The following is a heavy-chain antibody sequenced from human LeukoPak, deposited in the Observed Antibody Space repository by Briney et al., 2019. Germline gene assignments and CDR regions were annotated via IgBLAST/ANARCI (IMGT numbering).Heavy chain of an antibody. J-gene: IGHJ4*02. CDR2: INQDGSEK. CDR1: GFTFSNYW. CDR3: ARDDSSGYYYFDN. D-gene: IGHD3-22*01. Sequence: PGGSLRLPCVASGFTFSNYWMSWVRQAPGKGLERVANINQDGSEKYSVDSVKGRFTFSRDNAKNSLFLQMNSLRADDTAVYYCARDDSSGYYYFDNWGQGTLVTVSS. V-gene: IGHV3-7*01.